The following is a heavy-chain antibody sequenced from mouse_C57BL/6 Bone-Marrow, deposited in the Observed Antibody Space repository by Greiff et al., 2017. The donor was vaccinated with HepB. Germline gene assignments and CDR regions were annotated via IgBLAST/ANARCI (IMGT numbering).Heavy chain of an antibody. CDR2: IYPGSGST. V-gene: IGHV1-55*01. D-gene: IGHD1-1*02. CDR3: ALYGPAWFAY. CDR1: EQKFTNSS. Sequence: QVQPQQPGAALVKPGASVKMSFPSSEQKFTNSSPPCVKQRPGQGLEWIGDIYPGSGSTNYNEKFKSKATLTVDTSSSTAYMQLSSLTSEDSAVYYCALYGPAWFAYWGQGTLVTVSA. J-gene: IGHJ3*01.